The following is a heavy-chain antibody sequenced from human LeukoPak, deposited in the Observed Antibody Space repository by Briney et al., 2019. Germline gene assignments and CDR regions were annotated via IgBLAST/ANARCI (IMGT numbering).Heavy chain of an antibody. V-gene: IGHV4-39*02. CDR1: GGSISSSSYY. CDR2: IFYSGST. J-gene: IGHJ6*02. D-gene: IGHD3-10*01. Sequence: SETLSLTCTVSGGSISSSSYYWGWLRQPPGKGVEWIGSIFYSGSTYYNPFLKSRVTISVHTSKNHFSLKLSSVTAADTAVYYCASLITMEKYGMDVWGQGTTVTVSS. CDR3: ASLITMEKYGMDV.